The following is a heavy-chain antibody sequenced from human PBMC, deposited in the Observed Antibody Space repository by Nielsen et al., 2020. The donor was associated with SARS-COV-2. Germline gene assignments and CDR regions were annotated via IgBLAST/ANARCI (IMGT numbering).Heavy chain of an antibody. D-gene: IGHD6-13*01. V-gene: IGHV5-51*01. Sequence: GGSLRLSCKGSGYSFTSYWIGWVRQMPGKGLEWMGIIYPGDSDTRYSPSFQGQVTISADKSISTAYLQWSSLKASDTAMYYCARQRSHRMAAGYYYYGMDVWGQGTTVTVSS. CDR1: GYSFTSYW. J-gene: IGHJ6*02. CDR3: ARQRSHRMAAGYYYYGMDV. CDR2: IYPGDSDT.